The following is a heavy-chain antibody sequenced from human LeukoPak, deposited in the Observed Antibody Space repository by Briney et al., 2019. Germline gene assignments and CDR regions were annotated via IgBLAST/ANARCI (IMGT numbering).Heavy chain of an antibody. CDR1: GFTFSNYA. CDR2: ITGSGGST. CDR3: AKDSGLTTVATYWDY. D-gene: IGHD4-17*01. Sequence: GGSLRLSCAASGFTFSNYAMSWVRQAPGKGLEWVSSITGSGGSTYYADSVKGRFTISRDNSKNTLYLQMSSLRAEDTAVYYCAKDSGLTTVATYWDYWGQGTLVTVSS. V-gene: IGHV3-23*01. J-gene: IGHJ4*02.